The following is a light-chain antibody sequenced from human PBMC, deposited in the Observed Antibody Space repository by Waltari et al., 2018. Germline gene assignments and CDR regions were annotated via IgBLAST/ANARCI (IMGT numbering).Light chain of an antibody. CDR2: GNS. V-gene: IGLV1-40*01. CDR1: SANIGAGEE. Sequence: QSVLTQPPSVCGATGQRVRSSCTGRSANIGAGEEGPGDQQLPGTAPKLLIYGNSNRPSGVPDRFSGSKSGTSASLAITGLQAEDEADYYCQSYDSSLSGSKVFGGGTKLTVL. J-gene: IGLJ2*01. CDR3: QSYDSSLSGSKV.